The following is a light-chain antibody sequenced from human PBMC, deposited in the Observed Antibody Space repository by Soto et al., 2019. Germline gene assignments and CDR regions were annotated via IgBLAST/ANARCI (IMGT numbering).Light chain of an antibody. J-gene: IGKJ1*01. Sequence: DIQMTQSPSTLSASVGDRVTITCRGSQGISSWLAWYQPKPGKAPRLLIYKASSLASGVPSRFSGGGSGTEFTLTISSLQPEDVATYHCQQHTTFGQGTKVEI. V-gene: IGKV1-5*03. CDR2: KAS. CDR1: QGISSW. CDR3: QQHTT.